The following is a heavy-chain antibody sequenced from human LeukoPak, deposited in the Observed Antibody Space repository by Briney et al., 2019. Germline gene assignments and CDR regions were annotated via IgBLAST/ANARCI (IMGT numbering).Heavy chain of an antibody. D-gene: IGHD4-11*01. CDR1: GFTFSSYA. CDR3: VKGGEAVMYYFDF. V-gene: IGHV3-64D*06. J-gene: IGHJ4*02. Sequence: GGSLRLSCSASGFTFSSYAMHWVRQTPGKGLEYISAISGNGGSTYYADSVKGRFTISRDNSKSTLYLQMSSLGPEDTAVYHCVKGGEAVMYYFDFWGQGTLVTVSS. CDR2: ISGNGGST.